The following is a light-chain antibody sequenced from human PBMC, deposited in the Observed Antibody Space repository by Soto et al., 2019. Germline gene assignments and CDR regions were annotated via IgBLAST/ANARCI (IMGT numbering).Light chain of an antibody. CDR1: QSVRRY. Sequence: EIVLTQSPATLSLSPGERATLSCRASQSVRRYLAWYQQKPCQAPRLLIYDASTRATGIPARFSGSGSETDFTLTIRRLEPEDFAVYYCQHYNNWPTWTFGQGTKVDI. CDR3: QHYNNWPTWT. V-gene: IGKV3-11*01. J-gene: IGKJ1*01. CDR2: DAS.